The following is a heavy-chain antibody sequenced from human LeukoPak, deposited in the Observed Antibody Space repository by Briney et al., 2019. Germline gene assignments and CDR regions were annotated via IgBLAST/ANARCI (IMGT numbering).Heavy chain of an antibody. D-gene: IGHD6-19*01. CDR3: ARDYGWLESFDI. V-gene: IGHV3-30-3*01. J-gene: IGHJ3*02. Sequence: GSLRLSCAASGFTFSSYAMHWVRQAPGKGLEWVAIISYDGSNKFYADSVKGRFTISRDNSKNTLYVQMNNLRAEDTAVYYCARDYGWLESFDIWGQGTMVTVSS. CDR2: ISYDGSNK. CDR1: GFTFSSYA.